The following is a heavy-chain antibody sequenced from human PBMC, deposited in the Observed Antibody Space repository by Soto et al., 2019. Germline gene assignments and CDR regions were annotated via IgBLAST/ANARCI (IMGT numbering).Heavy chain of an antibody. CDR2: IYYSGST. CDR1: GGSISSYY. V-gene: IGHV4-59*01. Sequence: SETLSLTCTVSGGSISSYYWSWIRQPPGKGLEWIGYIYYSGSTNYNPSLESRVTISVDTSKNQFSLKLSSVTAADTAVYYCASGGIRQQLVRDDFDFWGQGTMVTVSS. J-gene: IGHJ3*01. CDR3: ASGGIRQQLVRDDFDF. D-gene: IGHD6-13*01.